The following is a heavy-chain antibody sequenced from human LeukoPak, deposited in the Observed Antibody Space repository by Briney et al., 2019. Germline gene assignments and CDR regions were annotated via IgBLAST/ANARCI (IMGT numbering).Heavy chain of an antibody. CDR2: IYYSGST. CDR3: ARPLSVTQVFDL. V-gene: IGHV4-39*01. CDR1: GGSISSSSYY. J-gene: IGHJ2*01. D-gene: IGHD2-21*02. Sequence: PSETLSLTCTVSGGSISSSSYYWGWIRQPPGKGLEWIGSIYYSGSTYYNPSLKSRVTISVDTSKNQFSLKLSSVTAADTAVYYCARPLSVTQVFDLWGRGTLVTVSS.